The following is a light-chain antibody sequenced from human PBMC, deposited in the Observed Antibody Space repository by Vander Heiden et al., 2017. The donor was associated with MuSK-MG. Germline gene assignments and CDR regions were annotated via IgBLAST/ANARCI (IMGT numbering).Light chain of an antibody. V-gene: IGKV1-39*01. CDR2: AAS. CDR1: QSISSY. CDR3: HQIYCNLPYT. J-gene: IGKJ3*01. Sequence: DIQMTQPPSSLSASVGDRVTITCRASQSISSYLNWYQQKPGKAPKLLIYAASSLQSGVPSRLGGSGFGIDFTLTISSSQPEDFAAYYCHQIYCNLPYTFGHGTKVEIK.